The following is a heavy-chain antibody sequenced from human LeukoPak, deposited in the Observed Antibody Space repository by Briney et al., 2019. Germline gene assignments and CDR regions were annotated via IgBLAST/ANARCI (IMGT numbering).Heavy chain of an antibody. D-gene: IGHD5-18*01. CDR3: ARARIQLWSYLDN. Sequence: GGSLRLSCAASGFTFSSYGMHWVRQAPGKGLQWVAVLWYDGTNNYYVDSVKGRFTISRDNSKNTLYLQMNSLRAEDTAVYYCARARIQLWSYLDNWGQGTLVTVSS. CDR2: LWYDGTNN. V-gene: IGHV3-33*01. J-gene: IGHJ4*02. CDR1: GFTFSSYG.